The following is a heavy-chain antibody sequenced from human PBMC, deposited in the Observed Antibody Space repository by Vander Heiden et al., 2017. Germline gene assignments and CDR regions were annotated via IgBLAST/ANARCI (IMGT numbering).Heavy chain of an antibody. V-gene: IGHV5-51*03. Sequence: VQLVPSGAEVKKPGESLKISCKGSGYSFTSHWIGWLRHLPGKGLEGMGIIYPGDSDTRYSPSFQGQVTISADKSISTAYLQWSSLKASDTAMYYCASLRAVAGSAADYFDYWGQGTLVTVSS. CDR2: IYPGDSDT. CDR3: ASLRAVAGSAADYFDY. J-gene: IGHJ4*02. D-gene: IGHD6-19*01. CDR1: GYSFTSHW.